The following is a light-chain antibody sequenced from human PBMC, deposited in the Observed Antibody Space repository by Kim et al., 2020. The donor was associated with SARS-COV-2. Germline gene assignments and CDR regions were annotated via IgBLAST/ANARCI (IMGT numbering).Light chain of an antibody. V-gene: IGLV4-69*01. CDR1: SGHSSYA. Sequence: ASVKLTCTLSSGHSSYAIAWHQQQPEKGPRYLMKLNGDGSHSKGDGIPDRFSGSSSGAERYLTISSLQSEDEADYYCQTWGTGIPSFGGGTQLTVL. J-gene: IGLJ2*01. CDR2: LNGDGSH. CDR3: QTWGTGIPS.